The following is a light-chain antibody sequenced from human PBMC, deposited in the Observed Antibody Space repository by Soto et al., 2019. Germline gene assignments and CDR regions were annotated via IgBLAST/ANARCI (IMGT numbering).Light chain of an antibody. CDR3: QQSYSTPWT. J-gene: IGKJ1*01. V-gene: IGKV1-39*01. Sequence: DIQMTRSPSSLSASVGDRVTITCRASQSISSYLNWYQQKPGKAPNLLIYAASSLQSGVPLRFSGSGSGTDFTLTISSLQPEDFATYYCQQSYSTPWTFGQGTKVEIK. CDR1: QSISSY. CDR2: AAS.